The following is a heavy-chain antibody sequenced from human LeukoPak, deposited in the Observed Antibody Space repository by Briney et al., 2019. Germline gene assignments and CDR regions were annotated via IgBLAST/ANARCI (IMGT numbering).Heavy chain of an antibody. V-gene: IGHV4-39*01. CDR2: IYYSGST. CDR1: GGSISSSSYY. Sequence: PSETLSLTCTVSGGSISSSSYYWGWIRQPPGKGLEWIGSIYYSGSTYYNPSLKSRVTISVDTSKNQFSLKLSSVTAADTAVYYCATPSVEVAARVFDYWGQGTLVTVSS. J-gene: IGHJ4*02. CDR3: ATPSVEVAARVFDY. D-gene: IGHD2-15*01.